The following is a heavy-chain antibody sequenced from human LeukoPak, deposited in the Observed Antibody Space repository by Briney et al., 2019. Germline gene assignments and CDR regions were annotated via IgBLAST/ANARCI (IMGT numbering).Heavy chain of an antibody. Sequence: GGSLRLSCAASGFTFSDYYMSWIRQAPGKGLEWVSYISSSGSTIYYADSVKGRFTISRDNAKNSLYLQMNSLRAEDTAVYYCARAQSRTTVTTFWDYWGQGTLVTVSS. CDR2: ISSSGSTI. CDR3: ARAQSRTTVTTFWDY. D-gene: IGHD4-17*01. V-gene: IGHV3-11*04. CDR1: GFTFSDYY. J-gene: IGHJ4*02.